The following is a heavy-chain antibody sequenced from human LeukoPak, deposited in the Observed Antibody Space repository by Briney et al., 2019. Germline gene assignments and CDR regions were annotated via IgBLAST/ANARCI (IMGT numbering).Heavy chain of an antibody. CDR1: GFTFSRCA. D-gene: IGHD4-23*01. CDR2: ISGSGGST. V-gene: IGHV3-23*01. Sequence: GGSLRLSCAASGFTFSRCAMNWVRQAPGKGLEWVSTISGSGGSTYYADSVKGRFTISRDNSSNTLYLQMNSLRAEDTAVYYCAKHLTTVVIHFDYWGQGTLVTVSS. CDR3: AKHLTTVVIHFDY. J-gene: IGHJ4*02.